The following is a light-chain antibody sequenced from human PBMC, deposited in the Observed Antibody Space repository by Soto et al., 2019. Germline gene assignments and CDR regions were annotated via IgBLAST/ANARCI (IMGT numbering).Light chain of an antibody. CDR1: QSISSY. CDR2: AAS. Sequence: DIQMTQSPSSLSASVGDRVTITCRASQSISSYLNWYQQKPGKAPKLLIYAASSLQSGVPSRFGGSGSGTDFTLTISSLQPKDFATYYCKQSYSTPPITFGQGTRLEIK. V-gene: IGKV1-39*01. CDR3: KQSYSTPPIT. J-gene: IGKJ5*01.